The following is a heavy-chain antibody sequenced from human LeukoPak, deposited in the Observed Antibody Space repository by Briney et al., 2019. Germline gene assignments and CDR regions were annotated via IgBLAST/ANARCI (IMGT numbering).Heavy chain of an antibody. CDR2: INQDGSEK. CDR1: GFTFSTYW. Sequence: GGSLRLSCAASGFTFSTYWMSWVRQAPGKGLEWVANINQDGSEKYYVDSVKGRFTISRDNAKNSLYLQMNGLRVEDTAVYYCARDRGRNWFDTWGQGTLVTVSS. CDR3: ARDRGRNWFDT. D-gene: IGHD1-26*01. V-gene: IGHV3-7*05. J-gene: IGHJ5*02.